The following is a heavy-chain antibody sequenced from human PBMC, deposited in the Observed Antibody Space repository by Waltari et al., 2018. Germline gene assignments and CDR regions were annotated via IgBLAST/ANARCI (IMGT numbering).Heavy chain of an antibody. CDR3: ARGLHYDFWSGYPHFDY. V-gene: IGHV4-34*01. Sequence: QVQLQQWGAGLLKPSETLSLTCAVYGGSFSGYYWSWIRQPPGKGLEWIGEINHSGSTNYNPSLKSRVTISVDTSKNQFSLKLSSVTAADTAVYYCARGLHYDFWSGYPHFDYWGQGTLVTVSS. CDR1: GGSFSGYY. CDR2: INHSGST. J-gene: IGHJ4*02. D-gene: IGHD3-3*01.